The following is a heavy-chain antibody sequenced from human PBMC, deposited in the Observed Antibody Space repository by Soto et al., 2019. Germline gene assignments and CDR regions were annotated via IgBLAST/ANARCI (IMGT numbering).Heavy chain of an antibody. D-gene: IGHD3-22*01. CDR3: ASTNTYYYDSSGYYFLSMYAFDI. J-gene: IGHJ3*02. CDR2: IDPSDSYT. CDR1: GYSLTSYW. Sequence: GEALKSSGKGSGYSLTSYWMSWVRQMHGKGLEWMGRIDPSDSYTNYSPSFQGHVTISADKSISTAYLQWSSLKASDTAMYYCASTNTYYYDSSGYYFLSMYAFDIWGQGTMVTVSS. V-gene: IGHV5-10-1*01.